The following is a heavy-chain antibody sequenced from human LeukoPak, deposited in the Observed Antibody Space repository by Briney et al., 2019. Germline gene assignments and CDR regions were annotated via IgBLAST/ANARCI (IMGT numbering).Heavy chain of an antibody. CDR2: IYYSGST. Sequence: SETLSLTCTVSGGSISSYYWSWIRQPPGKGLEWIGHIYYSGSTNYNPSLKSRVTIAIDTSKNQFSPKLSSVTTADTAVYYCARNYDSSGYTTFGYWGRGTLVTVSS. CDR1: GGSISSYY. D-gene: IGHD3-22*01. V-gene: IGHV4-59*01. J-gene: IGHJ4*02. CDR3: ARNYDSSGYTTFGY.